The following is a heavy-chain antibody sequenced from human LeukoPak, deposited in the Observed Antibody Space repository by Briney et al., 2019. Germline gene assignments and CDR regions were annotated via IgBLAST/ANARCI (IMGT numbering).Heavy chain of an antibody. CDR1: GHSFPNYW. CDR2: IYLGDSDT. CDR3: ARHRSSWSHDAFDI. Sequence: GESLKISCKGSGHSFPNYWIAWVRQMPGKGLEWMGTIYLGDSDTRYSPSFQGQVTISADNSINTAFLQWSSLKASDTGMYYCARHRSSWSHDAFDIWGQGTMVTVSS. J-gene: IGHJ3*02. D-gene: IGHD6-13*01. V-gene: IGHV5-51*01.